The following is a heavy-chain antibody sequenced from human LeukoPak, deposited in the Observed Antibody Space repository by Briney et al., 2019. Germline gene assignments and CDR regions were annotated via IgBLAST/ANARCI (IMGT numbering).Heavy chain of an antibody. Sequence: GGSLRLSCAASGFTFSDYYMNWIRQAPGKGLEWVSYISSSGSTIYYADSVKGRFTISRDNAKNSLYLQMNSLRAEDTAVYYCARVHSFCSGGSCYSEGYYYYYYMDVWGNGTTVTISS. CDR2: ISSSGSTI. CDR3: ARVHSFCSGGSCYSEGYYYYYYMDV. CDR1: GFTFSDYY. J-gene: IGHJ6*03. V-gene: IGHV3-11*01. D-gene: IGHD2-15*01.